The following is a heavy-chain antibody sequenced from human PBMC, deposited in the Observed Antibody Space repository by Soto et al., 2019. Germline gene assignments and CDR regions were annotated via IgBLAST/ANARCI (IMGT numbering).Heavy chain of an antibody. CDR2: IYWDDDK. Sequence: QITLKESGPTLVKPTQTLMLTCTFSGFSLSTSGVGVGWIRQPPGKALEWLALIYWDDDKRYSPSLKSRHTNTKDTSNNPVELTKTHIHPVVTATDCSAHSSTLSTTLFDYWGQGTLVTVSS. J-gene: IGHJ4*02. CDR3: AHSSTLSTTLFDY. CDR1: GFSLSTSGVG. V-gene: IGHV2-5*02. D-gene: IGHD4-17*01.